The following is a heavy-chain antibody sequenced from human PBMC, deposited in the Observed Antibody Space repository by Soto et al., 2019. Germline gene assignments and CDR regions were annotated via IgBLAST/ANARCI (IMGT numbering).Heavy chain of an antibody. Sequence: PSETLSLTCSVSGGSISSSAHYWGWIRQSPGKGLEWIGSIYYSGSTYYNSSLQSRVTISVDTSKNHFSLRLSSVTAADTAVYYCARLPHLANFDYWGQGTLVTVSS. CDR1: GGSISSSAHY. CDR2: IYYSGST. J-gene: IGHJ4*02. V-gene: IGHV4-39*02. CDR3: ARLPHLANFDY.